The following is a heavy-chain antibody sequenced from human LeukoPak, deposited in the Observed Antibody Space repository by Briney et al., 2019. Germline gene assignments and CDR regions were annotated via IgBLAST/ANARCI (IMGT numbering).Heavy chain of an antibody. CDR3: ARAVVVARGLMAYFDY. V-gene: IGHV1-2*02. CDR2: INPNSGGT. D-gene: IGHD3-10*01. J-gene: IGHJ4*02. Sequence: ASVKVSCKTSGYTFTDYYMYWVRQAPGQGLEWMGWINPNSGGTNYAQKFQGRVTITADSSTSTAYMEVSSLRSEDTAVYYCARAVVVARGLMAYFDYWGQGTLVTVSS. CDR1: GYTFTDYY.